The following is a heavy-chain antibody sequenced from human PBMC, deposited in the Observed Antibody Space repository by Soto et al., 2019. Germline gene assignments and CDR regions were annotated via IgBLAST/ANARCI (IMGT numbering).Heavy chain of an antibody. CDR2: IIPILGIA. CDR1: GGTFSSYA. J-gene: IGHJ3*02. CDR3: ASVVSGEKSGAFDI. Sequence: ASVKVSCKASGGTFSSYAISWVRQAPGQGLEWMGRIIPILGIANYAQKFQGRVTITADKSTSTAYMELSSLRSEDTAVYYCASVVSGEKSGAFDIWGQGTMVTVSS. D-gene: IGHD3-10*02. V-gene: IGHV1-69*04.